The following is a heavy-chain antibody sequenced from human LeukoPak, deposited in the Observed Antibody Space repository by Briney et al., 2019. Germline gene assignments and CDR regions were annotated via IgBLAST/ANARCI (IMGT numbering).Heavy chain of an antibody. CDR3: GRQGYTAAHYFLDY. Sequence: PSETLSHTCTVSSGSISSYHWGWVRQPPGKGLEWIGRIYTTGATHYNPSLKSRVTMSIDTSTNQFSLNLRSMTAADTAVYFCGRQGYTAAHYFLDYWSQGTLVAVS. D-gene: IGHD2-2*02. CDR1: SGSISSYH. V-gene: IGHV4-4*07. J-gene: IGHJ4*02. CDR2: IYTTGAT.